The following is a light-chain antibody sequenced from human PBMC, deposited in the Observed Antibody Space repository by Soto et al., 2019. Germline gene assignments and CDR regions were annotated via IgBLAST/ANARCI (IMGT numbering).Light chain of an antibody. CDR2: GAS. CDR3: QQYDFYPRT. J-gene: IGKJ4*01. CDR1: QGIGTW. V-gene: IGKV1D-16*01. Sequence: DIQMTQSPSSLSASVGDTVTITCRASQGIGTWLAWYQQRPGQAPRSLIYGASTLQSGVPSRFSAGGSGTDFTLTSTNLQPEDFATYYCQQYDFYPRTFGGGTKVEVK.